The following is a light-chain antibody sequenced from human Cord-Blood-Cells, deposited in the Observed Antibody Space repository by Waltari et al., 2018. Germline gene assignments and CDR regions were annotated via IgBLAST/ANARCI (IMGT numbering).Light chain of an antibody. Sequence: QSVLTQPPSASGTPGQRVTISCSGSSSNIGSNTVNWYQQLPGTAPKLLIYSNNQGPARVPDRFAGSKSGTSASLAISGLQSEDEADYYCAAWDDSLNGYVFGTGTKVTVL. CDR2: SNN. V-gene: IGLV1-44*01. CDR3: AAWDDSLNGYV. CDR1: SSNIGSNT. J-gene: IGLJ1*01.